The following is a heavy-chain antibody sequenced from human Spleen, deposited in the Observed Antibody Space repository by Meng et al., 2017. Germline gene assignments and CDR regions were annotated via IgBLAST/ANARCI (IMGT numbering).Heavy chain of an antibody. CDR3: ARKAGNCISTTCYSLDY. CDR1: GYNFNSYG. J-gene: IGHJ4*02. CDR2: ISAFNGNT. V-gene: IGHV1-18*01. Sequence: ASVKVSCKVKGYNFNSYGISWVRQAPGQGLEWMGWISAFNGNTNYAQKVQGRVTMTTDTSTSTAYMELTRLTSEDTAVYFCARKAGNCISTTCYSLDYWGQGTLVTVSS. D-gene: IGHD2-2*01.